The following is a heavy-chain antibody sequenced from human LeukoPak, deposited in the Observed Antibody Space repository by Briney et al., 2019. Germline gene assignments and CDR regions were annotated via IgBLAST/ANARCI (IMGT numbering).Heavy chain of an antibody. CDR3: ARDLFLEEGVVVFDY. D-gene: IGHD2-15*01. CDR1: GFTFSSYS. J-gene: IGHJ4*02. Sequence: GGSLRLSCAASGFTFSSYSMNWVRQAPGKELEWVSSISSSSSYIYYADSVKGRFTISRDNAKNSLYLQMNSLRAEDTAVHYCARDLFLEEGVVVFDYWGQGTLVTVSS. V-gene: IGHV3-21*01. CDR2: ISSSSSYI.